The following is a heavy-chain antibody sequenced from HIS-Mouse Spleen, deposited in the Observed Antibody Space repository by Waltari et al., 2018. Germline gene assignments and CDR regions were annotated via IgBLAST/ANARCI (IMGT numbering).Heavy chain of an antibody. CDR3: AREIPYSSSWYDWYFDL. CDR2: IYYSGST. J-gene: IGHJ2*01. V-gene: IGHV4-39*07. Sequence: QLPLQESGPGLVTPSATLSLTCPVSCCSIRSSRYVRGRIRQPPGKGLPWIGSIYYSGSTYYNPSLKSRVTISVDTSKNQFSLKLSSVTAADTAVYYCAREIPYSSSWYDWYFDLWGRGTLVTVSS. CDR1: CCSIRSSRYV. D-gene: IGHD6-13*01.